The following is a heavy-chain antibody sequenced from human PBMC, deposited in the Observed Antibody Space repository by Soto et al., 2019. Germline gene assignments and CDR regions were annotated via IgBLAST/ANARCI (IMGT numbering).Heavy chain of an antibody. D-gene: IGHD3-10*01. V-gene: IGHV4-34*01. Sequence: SETLSLTCAVYGGSFSGYYWSWIRQPPGKGLEWIGEINHSGSTNYDPSLKSRVTISVDTSKNQFSLKLSSVTAADTAVYYCARFTFGYFDYWGQGTLVTVSS. CDR3: ARFTFGYFDY. J-gene: IGHJ4*02. CDR2: INHSGST. CDR1: GGSFSGYY.